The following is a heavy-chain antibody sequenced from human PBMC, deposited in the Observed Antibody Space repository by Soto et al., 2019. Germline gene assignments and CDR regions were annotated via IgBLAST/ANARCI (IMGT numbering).Heavy chain of an antibody. CDR1: GYSFIDYY. V-gene: IGHV1-2*02. CDR3: ARKVRDYNFDY. CDR2: INPTTGVT. Sequence: GASVKVSCKASGYSFIDYYMHWVRQAPGQGLEWVGWINPTTGVTNYAQNFQGRVTMTRDTSISTAYMELSRLTSDDMAVYYCARKVRDYNFDYWGQGTLVTVSS. D-gene: IGHD4-17*01. J-gene: IGHJ4*02.